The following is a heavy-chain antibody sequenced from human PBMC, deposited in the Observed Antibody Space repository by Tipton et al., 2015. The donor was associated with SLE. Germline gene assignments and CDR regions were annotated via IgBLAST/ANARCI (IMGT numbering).Heavy chain of an antibody. Sequence: TLSLTCAVYGGSFSGYYWGWIRQPPGKGLEWIGSIYQSGTTYYNPSLKSRVTISIDTSKNQFSLKLSSVTAADTAVYYCARRVSGWSYMDVWGQGTTVTVSS. J-gene: IGHJ6*02. CDR3: ARRVSGWSYMDV. D-gene: IGHD6-19*01. CDR2: IYQSGTT. CDR1: GGSFSGYY. V-gene: IGHV4-38-2*01.